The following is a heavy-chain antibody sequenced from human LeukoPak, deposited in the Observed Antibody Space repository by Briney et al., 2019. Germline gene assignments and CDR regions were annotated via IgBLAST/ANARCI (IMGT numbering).Heavy chain of an antibody. D-gene: IGHD3-3*01. CDR1: XFTFSNYA. Sequence: XXSLRLSCXXXXFTFSNYAMNWVRQAPGKGLEWVSTISGGGGSTYYADSVKGRFTISRDNSKSTLYLQMNTLGAEDTAVYYCAKAGEIWRYYFDYWGQGTLVTVSS. J-gene: IGHJ4*02. CDR3: AKAGEIWRYYFDY. V-gene: IGHV3-23*01. CDR2: ISGGGGST.